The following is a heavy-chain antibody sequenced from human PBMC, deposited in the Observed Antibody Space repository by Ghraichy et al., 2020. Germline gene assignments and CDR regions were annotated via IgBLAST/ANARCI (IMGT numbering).Heavy chain of an antibody. J-gene: IGHJ6*02. Sequence: SETLSLTCTVSGGSVSSFDWWNWVRQAPGKGLEWIGESYQSGATNYNPSLQSRFTISIDKSKNQFSLKVTSVTAADTAVYYCARVTTLAATANFHQYYAMDVWGQGNTVTVSS. V-gene: IGHV4-4*02. CDR3: ARVTTLAATANFHQYYAMDV. CDR1: GGSVSSFDW. CDR2: SYQSGAT. D-gene: IGHD6-13*01.